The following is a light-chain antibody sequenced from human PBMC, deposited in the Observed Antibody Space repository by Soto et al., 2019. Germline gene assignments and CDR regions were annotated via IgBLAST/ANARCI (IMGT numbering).Light chain of an antibody. V-gene: IGKV1-27*01. CDR2: AAS. Sequence: DIQMTQSPPSLSASVGDRVTITCRASQGIRNFVAWYQQKPGKAPKLLIYAASTLQSGVPSRFSGRGSGTDFTLTINSLQPEDVATYSCQKYSSVPVFGPGTKVEIK. CDR1: QGIRNF. J-gene: IGKJ3*01. CDR3: QKYSSVPV.